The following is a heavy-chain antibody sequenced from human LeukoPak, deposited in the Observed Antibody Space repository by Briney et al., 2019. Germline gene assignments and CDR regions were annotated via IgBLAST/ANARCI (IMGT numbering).Heavy chain of an antibody. CDR2: INHSGST. CDR3: ASRYYYDSSGRMAFDI. J-gene: IGHJ3*02. CDR1: GGSFSGYY. D-gene: IGHD3-22*01. Sequence: PSETLSLTCAVYGGSFSGYYWSWLRQPPGKGLEWIGEINHSGSTNYNPSLKSRVTISVDTSKNQFSLKLSSVTAADTAVYYCASRYYYDSSGRMAFDIWGQGTMVTVSS. V-gene: IGHV4-34*01.